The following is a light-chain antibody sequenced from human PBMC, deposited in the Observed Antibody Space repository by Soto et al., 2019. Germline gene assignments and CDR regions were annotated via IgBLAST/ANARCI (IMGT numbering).Light chain of an antibody. CDR3: QQRKNWQVT. Sequence: ESVLTQSPGTLYLSPGERANLSCRASESVSSSYLAWYQQKPGQAPRLISYGASTRATGIPDRFSGSGSGTDFTLTISRLEPEDFEVYYCQQRKNWQVTFGQGTRLEIK. J-gene: IGKJ5*01. V-gene: IGKV3D-20*02. CDR2: GAS. CDR1: ESVSSSY.